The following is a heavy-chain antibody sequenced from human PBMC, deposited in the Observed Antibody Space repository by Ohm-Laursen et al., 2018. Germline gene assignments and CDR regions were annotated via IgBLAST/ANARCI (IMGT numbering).Heavy chain of an antibody. CDR2: ISPIGAT. Sequence: GSLRLSCAASGFTFTTYGMAWVRQAPGKGLEWVSAISPIGATYYADSVKGRFTISRDNSKNTLNLQMDRLRAEDTALYYCARDPVRGLTDYWGQGTLVTVSS. V-gene: IGHV3-23*01. CDR1: GFTFTTYG. J-gene: IGHJ4*02. D-gene: IGHD3-16*01. CDR3: ARDPVRGLTDY.